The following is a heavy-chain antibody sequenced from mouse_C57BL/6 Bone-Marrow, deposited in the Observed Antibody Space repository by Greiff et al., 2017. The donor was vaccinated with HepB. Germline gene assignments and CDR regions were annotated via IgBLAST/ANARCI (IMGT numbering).Heavy chain of an antibody. CDR1: GYAFSSYW. Sequence: VQLQESGPELVKPGASVKISCKASGYAFSSYWMNWVKQRPGKGLEWIGRIYPGDGDTNYNGKFKGKATLTADKSSSTAYMQLSSLTSEDSAVYFCVSFITTVVALPEFAYWGQGTLVTVSA. CDR3: VSFITTVVALPEFAY. D-gene: IGHD1-1*01. CDR2: IYPGDGDT. V-gene: IGHV1-82*01. J-gene: IGHJ3*01.